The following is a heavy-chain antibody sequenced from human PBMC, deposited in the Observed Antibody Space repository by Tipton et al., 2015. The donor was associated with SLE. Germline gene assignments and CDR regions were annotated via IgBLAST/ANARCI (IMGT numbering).Heavy chain of an antibody. Sequence: TLSLTCSVSGGSISSNYWGWIRQSPGKGLEWIGRIYAGAGAYTNYNPSLDSRVTISADASKNQISLRLHSVTAADTAVYFCARARGFRGFDSGAFEIWGQGTTVTVSS. D-gene: IGHD5-12*01. CDR2: IYAGAGAYT. J-gene: IGHJ3*02. CDR3: ARARGFRGFDSGAFEI. CDR1: GGSISSNY. V-gene: IGHV4-4*08.